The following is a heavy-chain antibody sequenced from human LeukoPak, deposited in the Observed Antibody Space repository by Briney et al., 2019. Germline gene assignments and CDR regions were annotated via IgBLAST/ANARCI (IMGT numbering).Heavy chain of an antibody. Sequence: PSETLSLTCTVSGVSVNSGSYYWSWIRQPPGKGLEWIGYIYDSGSTNHNPSLKSRVTMSEDTSKNQFSLKLSSVTAADTAVYYCARDLGNWFDPWGQGTLVTVSS. CDR1: GVSVNSGSYY. V-gene: IGHV4-61*01. CDR2: IYDSGST. J-gene: IGHJ5*02. CDR3: ARDLGNWFDP.